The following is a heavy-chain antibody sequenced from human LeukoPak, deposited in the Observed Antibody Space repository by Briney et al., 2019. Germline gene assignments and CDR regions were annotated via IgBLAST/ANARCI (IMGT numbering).Heavy chain of an antibody. V-gene: IGHV3-48*03. J-gene: IGHJ4*02. D-gene: IGHD3-22*01. CDR2: ISSSGSTI. CDR3: ARELPYYDSSGYYPYFDY. Sequence: PGGSLRLSCAASGFTFSSYEMNWVRQAPGKGLEWVSYISSSGSTIYYADSVKGRFTISRDNAKNSLYLQMNSLGAEDTAVYYCARELPYYDSSGYYPYFDYWGQGTLVTVSS. CDR1: GFTFSSYE.